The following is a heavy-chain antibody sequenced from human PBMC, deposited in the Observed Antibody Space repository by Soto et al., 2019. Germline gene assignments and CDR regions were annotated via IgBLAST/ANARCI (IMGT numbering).Heavy chain of an antibody. CDR1: GGSISSSSYY. CDR2: IYYRGST. CDR3: AGRPYYYDSPGPPR. J-gene: IGHJ4*02. D-gene: IGHD3-9*01. Sequence: PSETLSLTCTVSGGSISSSSYYWDWIRQPPGKGLEWIGSIYYRGSTYYNPSLQSRVTISVDTSKNQFSLNLSSVTAADTAVYYCAGRPYYYDSPGPPRWGQGMLVTVSS. V-gene: IGHV4-39*01.